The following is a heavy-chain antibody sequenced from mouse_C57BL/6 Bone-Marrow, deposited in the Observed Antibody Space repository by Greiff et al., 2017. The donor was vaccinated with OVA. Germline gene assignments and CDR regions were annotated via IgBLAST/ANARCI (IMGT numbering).Heavy chain of an antibody. CDR1: GYAFSSYW. V-gene: IGHV1-80*01. J-gene: IGHJ1*03. CDR3: ARGDD. Sequence: VQLQQSGAELVKPGASVEISCKASGYAFSSYWMNWVKQRPGKGLEWIGQIFPGDGDPNSNGKFKGKATLTADKSSSTAYMKLSRVNDEDSGVYNCARGDDWGKGTTVTGSS. CDR2: IFPGDGDP.